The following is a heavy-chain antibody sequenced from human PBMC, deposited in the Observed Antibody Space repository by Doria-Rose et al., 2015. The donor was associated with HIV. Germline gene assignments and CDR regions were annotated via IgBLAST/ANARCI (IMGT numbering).Heavy chain of an antibody. D-gene: IGHD3-22*01. J-gene: IGHJ4*02. Sequence: VQLVQSGGGLAQPGGSLRLSCAASGFTLSNYAMTWVRQAPGKGLEWVSAITRSGANTYYADSVKGRFTMSRDNSKNTVYLQMDSLRAEDTAVYYCANRHYCDSTGYSYYFENWGQGIQVTVSS. CDR3: ANRHYCDSTGYSYYFEN. CDR1: GFTLSNYA. V-gene: IGHV3-23*04. CDR2: ITRSGANT.